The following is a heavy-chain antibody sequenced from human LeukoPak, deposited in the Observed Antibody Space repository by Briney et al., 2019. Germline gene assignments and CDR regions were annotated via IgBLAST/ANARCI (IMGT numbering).Heavy chain of an antibody. CDR1: GFTFSSFA. CDR2: ISGNGSSP. Sequence: PGGSLRLSCAASGFTFSSFAMSWVRQAPGKGLEWVSAISGNGSSPYYADSVKGRFTISRDNSKSTLYLQMNSLRAGDTAVYYCAKDSGPWGYCTTTSCYFAYWGQGALVTVSS. CDR3: AKDSGPWGYCTTTSCYFAY. V-gene: IGHV3-23*01. D-gene: IGHD2-2*01. J-gene: IGHJ4*02.